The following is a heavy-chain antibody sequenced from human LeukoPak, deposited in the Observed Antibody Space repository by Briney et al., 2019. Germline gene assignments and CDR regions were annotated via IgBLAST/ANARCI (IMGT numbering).Heavy chain of an antibody. Sequence: GGSLRLSCAASGFTFSSYGMHWVRQAPGKGLEWVAVISYDGSNKYYADSVRDRFTISRDNSKNTLYLQMNSLRAEDTAVYYCAKDWGYCSGGSCYYFDYWGQGTLVTVSS. J-gene: IGHJ4*02. CDR1: GFTFSSYG. D-gene: IGHD2-15*01. CDR2: ISYDGSNK. CDR3: AKDWGYCSGGSCYYFDY. V-gene: IGHV3-30*18.